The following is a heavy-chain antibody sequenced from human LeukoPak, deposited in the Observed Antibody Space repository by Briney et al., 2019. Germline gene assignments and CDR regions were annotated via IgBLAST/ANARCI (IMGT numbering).Heavy chain of an antibody. J-gene: IGHJ5*02. D-gene: IGHD7-27*01. CDR1: GYSFTSYY. Sequence: ASVKVSCKASGYSFTSYYMHWVRQAPGQGPEWMGIINPSDSSTSYAQKFQGRVTMTRDTSTSTVYMELSSLRSEDTAVYYCARGGVAKLGPLDLWGQGTLVTVSS. V-gene: IGHV1-46*01. CDR3: ARGGVAKLGPLDL. CDR2: INPSDSST.